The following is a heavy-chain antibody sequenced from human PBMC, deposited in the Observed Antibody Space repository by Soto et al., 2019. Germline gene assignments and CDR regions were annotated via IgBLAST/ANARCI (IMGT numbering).Heavy chain of an antibody. Sequence: SETLSLTCAVYGGSFSGYYWSWIRQPPGQGLEWIGEINHSGSTNYNPSLKSRVTISVDTSKNKFSLKLSSVTAADTAVYYCARGWYYYGSWSYYNQVYYYYYGMDVWGQGTTVTVSS. J-gene: IGHJ6*02. CDR3: ARGWYYYGSWSYYNQVYYYYYGMDV. D-gene: IGHD3-10*01. CDR2: INHSGST. CDR1: GGSFSGYY. V-gene: IGHV4-34*01.